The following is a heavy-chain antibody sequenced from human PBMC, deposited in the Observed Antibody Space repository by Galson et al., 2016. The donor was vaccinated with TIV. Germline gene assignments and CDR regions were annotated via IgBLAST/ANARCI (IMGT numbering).Heavy chain of an antibody. CDR3: ARAVPEIPETLDY. J-gene: IGHJ4*02. V-gene: IGHV3-33*01. CDR1: GFTFSSYG. CDR2: IWYDGSKT. Sequence: SLRLSCAATGFTFSSYGMNWVRQAPGKGLEWVALIWYDGSKTYYADSVKGRFTISRDNSKNTVDLQMNSLRAEDTAVYYCARAVPEIPETLDYWGQGTLVTVSS. D-gene: IGHD2-2*02.